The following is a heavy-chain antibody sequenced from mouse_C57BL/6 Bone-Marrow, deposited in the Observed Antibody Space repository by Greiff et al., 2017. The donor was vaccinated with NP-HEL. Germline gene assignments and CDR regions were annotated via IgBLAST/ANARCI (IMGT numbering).Heavy chain of an antibody. V-gene: IGHV1-12*01. CDR1: GYTFTSYN. CDR2: IYPGNGDT. CDR3: ARGMVTTPFAY. D-gene: IGHD2-2*01. J-gene: IGHJ3*01. Sequence: QVQLQQSGAELVRPGASVKMSCKASGYTFTSYNMHWVKQTPRQGLEWIGAIYPGNGDTSYNQKFESKATLTVDKSSSTAYMQLRSLTSEDSAVYFGARGMVTTPFAYWGQGTLVTVSA.